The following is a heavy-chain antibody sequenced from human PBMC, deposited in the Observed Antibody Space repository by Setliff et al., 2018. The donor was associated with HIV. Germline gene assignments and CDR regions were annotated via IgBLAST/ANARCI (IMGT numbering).Heavy chain of an antibody. Sequence: PGGSLRLSCAASGFTFSSYAMSWVRQAPGMGLEWVSSLSDSGDRTYYVDSVKGRFTISRDNSKNTLYLQMNSLRAEDTAVYYCAKHECSGGCYYYMDVWGKGIMVTVSS. CDR1: GFTFSSYA. D-gene: IGHD2-15*01. CDR3: AKHECSGGCYYYMDV. V-gene: IGHV3-23*01. J-gene: IGHJ6*03. CDR2: LSDSGDRT.